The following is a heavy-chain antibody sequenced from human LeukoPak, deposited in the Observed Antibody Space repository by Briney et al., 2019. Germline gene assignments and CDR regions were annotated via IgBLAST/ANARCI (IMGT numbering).Heavy chain of an antibody. V-gene: IGHV3-7*01. CDR2: IKQDGSEK. J-gene: IGHJ4*02. CDR1: GFTYDDFG. Sequence: GGSLRLSCAASGFTYDDFGMSWVRQAPGKGLEWVANIKQDGSEKYYVDSVKGRFTISRDNAKNSLSLQMNSLRAEDTAVYYCARDEALLWFGELSYYFDYWGQGTLVTVSS. D-gene: IGHD3-10*01. CDR3: ARDEALLWFGELSYYFDY.